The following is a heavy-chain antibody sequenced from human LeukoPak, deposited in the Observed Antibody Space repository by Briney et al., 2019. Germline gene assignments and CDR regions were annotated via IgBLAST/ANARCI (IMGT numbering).Heavy chain of an antibody. V-gene: IGHV4-59*01. CDR1: GGSLGFYY. J-gene: IGHJ4*02. D-gene: IGHD3-22*01. Sequence: PSETLSLTCSVSGGSLGFYYWSWIRQSPGKELEWIGYIYYSGSTIYNPSLKSRVTISVDASKNQFSLKLSSVTAADTAVYYCARVPGYYDSSGYFDYWGQGTLVTVSS. CDR3: ARVPGYYDSSGYFDY. CDR2: IYYSGST.